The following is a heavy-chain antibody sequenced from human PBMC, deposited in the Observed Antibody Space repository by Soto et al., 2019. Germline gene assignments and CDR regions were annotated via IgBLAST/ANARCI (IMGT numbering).Heavy chain of an antibody. J-gene: IGHJ6*02. V-gene: IGHV3-23*01. CDR2: ISGSGGST. D-gene: IGHD6-6*01. Sequence: GGSLRLSCAASGFTFSSYAMSWVRQSPGKGLEWVSAISGSGGSTYYADSVKGRFTISRDNSKNTLYLQMNSLRAEDTAVYYCANGEYSSSPISYYYYGMDVWGQGTTVTV. CDR3: ANGEYSSSPISYYYYGMDV. CDR1: GFTFSSYA.